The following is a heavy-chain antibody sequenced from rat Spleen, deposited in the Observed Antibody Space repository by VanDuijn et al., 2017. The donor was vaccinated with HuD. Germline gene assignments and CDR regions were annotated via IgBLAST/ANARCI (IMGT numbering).Heavy chain of an antibody. CDR3: AKAIMYTTDYYYGVMDA. J-gene: IGHJ4*01. CDR1: GFTFSDYY. Sequence: EVQLVESGGDFVQPGRSLKLSCAASGFTFSDYYMAWVRQAPTKGLEWVATITYDGGNTYYRDSVKGRFTISRDNAKSSLFLQMDSLRSEHTSPDYGAKAIMYTTDYYYGVMDAWGQGASVTVSS. CDR2: ITYDGGNT. V-gene: IGHV5-20*01. D-gene: IGHD1-6*01.